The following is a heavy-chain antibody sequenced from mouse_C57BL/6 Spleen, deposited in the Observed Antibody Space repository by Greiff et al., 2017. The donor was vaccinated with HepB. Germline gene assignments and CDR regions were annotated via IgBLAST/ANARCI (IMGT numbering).Heavy chain of an antibody. Sequence: VQLQQSGAELARPGASVKMSCKASGYTFTSYTMHWVKQRPGQGLEWIGYINPSSGYTKYNQKFKDKATLTADKSSSTAYMQLSSLTSEDSAVDYCASYYGSSLYAMDYWGQGTSVTVSA. CDR3: ASYYGSSLYAMDY. V-gene: IGHV1-4*01. CDR1: GYTFTSYT. J-gene: IGHJ4*01. CDR2: INPSSGYT. D-gene: IGHD1-1*01.